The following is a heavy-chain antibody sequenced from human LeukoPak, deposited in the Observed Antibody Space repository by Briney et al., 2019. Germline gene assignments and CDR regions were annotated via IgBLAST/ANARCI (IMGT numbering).Heavy chain of an antibody. D-gene: IGHD5-18*01. CDR1: GFTVRSIY. Sequence: GGSLRLSCAASGFTVRSIYMTWVRQAPGKGLEGVSSFYSGGSSYYADSVKGRFIISRDSSTDTLYLQMNSLRVEDTAVYFCARDRGYGYGFFDYWGQGTLVTVSS. V-gene: IGHV3-53*01. CDR2: FYSGGSS. J-gene: IGHJ4*02. CDR3: ARDRGYGYGFFDY.